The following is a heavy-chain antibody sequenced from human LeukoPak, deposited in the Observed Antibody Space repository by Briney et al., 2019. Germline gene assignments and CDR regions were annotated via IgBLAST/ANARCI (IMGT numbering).Heavy chain of an antibody. CDR2: IDISSGSI. D-gene: IGHD3-22*01. CDR3: APAPYYYDMTDDY. J-gene: IGHJ4*02. V-gene: IGHV3-48*02. Sequence: PGGSLRLSCVASGFTLSSYSMNWVRQAPGKGLEWVSYIDISSGSIHYADSVKGRFTISRYNAKNSLYLQMNSLRDVDTAVYYCAPAPYYYDMTDDYWGQGILVTVSS. CDR1: GFTLSSYS.